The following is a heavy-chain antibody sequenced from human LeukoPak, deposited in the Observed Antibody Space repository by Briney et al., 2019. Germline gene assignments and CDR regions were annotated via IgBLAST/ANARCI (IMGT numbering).Heavy chain of an antibody. Sequence: SETLSLTCTVSGGSISIGDYYWSWIRQPPGKGLEWIGYIYYSGSTYYNPSLKSRVTISVDTSKNQFSLKLSSVTAADTAVYYCARLASDLDAFDIWGQGTMVTISS. J-gene: IGHJ3*02. CDR1: GGSISIGDYY. V-gene: IGHV4-30-4*08. CDR2: IYYSGST. CDR3: ARLASDLDAFDI.